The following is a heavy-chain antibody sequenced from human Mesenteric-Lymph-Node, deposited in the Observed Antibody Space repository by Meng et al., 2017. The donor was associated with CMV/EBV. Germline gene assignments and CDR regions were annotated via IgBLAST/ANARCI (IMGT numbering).Heavy chain of an antibody. CDR1: FSSYA. CDR3: ARDEDRGIVVVPAATNLDY. CDR2: IIPIFGTA. Sequence: FSSYAISWVRQAPGQGLGWMGGIIPIFGTANYAQKFQGRVTITADKSTSTAYMELSSLRSEDTAVYYCARDEDRGIVVVPAATNLDYWGQGTLVTVSS. J-gene: IGHJ4*02. V-gene: IGHV1-69*06. D-gene: IGHD2-2*01.